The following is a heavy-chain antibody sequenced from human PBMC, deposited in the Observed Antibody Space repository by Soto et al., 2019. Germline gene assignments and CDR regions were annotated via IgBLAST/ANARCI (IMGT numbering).Heavy chain of an antibody. Sequence: SETLSLTCIVSGGSISSSSYSWAWIRQPPGKGLEWIGTMYYGVNTYYNPSLESRVTISVDTSKNQFSLKLSSVTAADTAVYYCARGDDSSGYYPPKFDYWGQGTVVTVSS. D-gene: IGHD3-22*01. CDR2: MYYGVNT. CDR1: GGSISSSSYS. V-gene: IGHV4-39*07. CDR3: ARGDDSSGYYPPKFDY. J-gene: IGHJ4*02.